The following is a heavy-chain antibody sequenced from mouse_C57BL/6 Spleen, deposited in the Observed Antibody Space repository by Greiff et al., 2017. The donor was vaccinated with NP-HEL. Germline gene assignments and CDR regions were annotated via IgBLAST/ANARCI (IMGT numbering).Heavy chain of an antibody. Sequence: QVQLQQPGAELVRPGSSVKLSCKASGYTFTSYWMDWVKQRPGQGLEWIGNIYPSDSETHYNQKFKDKATLTVDKSSSTAYMQLSSLTSEDSAVYYCARRGVITTVVARYFDVWGTGTTVTVSS. CDR1: GYTFTSYW. CDR2: IYPSDSET. V-gene: IGHV1-61*01. CDR3: ARRGVITTVVARYFDV. D-gene: IGHD1-1*01. J-gene: IGHJ1*03.